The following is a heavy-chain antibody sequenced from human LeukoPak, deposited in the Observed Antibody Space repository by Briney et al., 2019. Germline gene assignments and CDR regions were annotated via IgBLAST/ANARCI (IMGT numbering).Heavy chain of an antibody. CDR3: ARALAYCGGDCYSGLDY. V-gene: IGHV3-64*01. D-gene: IGHD2-21*02. CDR2: ISSNGGST. CDR1: GFTFSSYA. J-gene: IGHJ4*02. Sequence: GGSLRLSCAAPGFTFSSYAMHWVRQAPGKGLEYVSAISSNGGSTYYANSVKGRFTISRDNSKSTLYLQMGSLRAEDMAVYYCARALAYCGGDCYSGLDYWGQGTLVTVSS.